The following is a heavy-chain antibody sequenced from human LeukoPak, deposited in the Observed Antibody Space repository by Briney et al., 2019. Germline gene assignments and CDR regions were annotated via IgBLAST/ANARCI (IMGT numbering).Heavy chain of an antibody. Sequence: GGSLGLSCAASGFTFSSYGMHWVRQAPGKGLEWVAFIRYDGSNKYYADSVKGRFTISRDNSKNTLYLQMNSLRAEDTAVYYCVYSGDYEKGYWGQGTLVTVSS. CDR3: VYSGDYEKGY. D-gene: IGHD4-17*01. CDR1: GFTFSSYG. J-gene: IGHJ4*02. CDR2: IRYDGSNK. V-gene: IGHV3-30*02.